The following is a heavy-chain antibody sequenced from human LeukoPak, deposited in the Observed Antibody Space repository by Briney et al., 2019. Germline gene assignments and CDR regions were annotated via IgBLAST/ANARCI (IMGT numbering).Heavy chain of an antibody. V-gene: IGHV4-59*01. CDR1: GDSISSYY. Sequence: RASETLSLTCTVSGDSISSYYWTWIRQPPGKGLEWIGYIYYSGTTNYNPSLKSRVTISVDTSKNQFSLNLSSVTAADTAVYYCASGRPLGFDYWGQGTLVTVSS. CDR3: ASGRPLGFDY. D-gene: IGHD1-26*01. CDR2: IYYSGTT. J-gene: IGHJ4*02.